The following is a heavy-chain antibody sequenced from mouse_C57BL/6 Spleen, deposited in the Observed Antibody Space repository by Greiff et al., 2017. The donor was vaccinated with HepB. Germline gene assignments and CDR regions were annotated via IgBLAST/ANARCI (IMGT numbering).Heavy chain of an antibody. Sequence: VKLQESGAELMKPGASVKLSCKATGYTFTGYWIEWVKQRPGHGLEWIGEILPGSGNTNHNEKFKDKATFTADTSSNTAYLQLSSLTTEDSGIYYCARGGFDYWGQGTTLTVSS. V-gene: IGHV1-9*01. CDR2: ILPGSGNT. CDR3: ARGGFDY. J-gene: IGHJ2*01. CDR1: GYTFTGYW.